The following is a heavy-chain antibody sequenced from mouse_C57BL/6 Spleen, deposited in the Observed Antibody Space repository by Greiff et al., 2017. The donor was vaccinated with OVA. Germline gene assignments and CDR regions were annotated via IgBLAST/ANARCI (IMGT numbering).Heavy chain of an antibody. J-gene: IGHJ4*01. CDR3: ARGVVVATDAMDY. D-gene: IGHD1-1*01. V-gene: IGHV5-17*01. Sequence: DVQLQESGGGLVKPGGSLKLSCAASGFTFSDYGMHWVRQAPEKGLEWVAYISSGSSTIYYADTVKGRFTISRDNAKNTLFLQMTSLRSEDTAMYYGARGVVVATDAMDYWGQGTSVTVSS. CDR1: GFTFSDYG. CDR2: ISSGSSTI.